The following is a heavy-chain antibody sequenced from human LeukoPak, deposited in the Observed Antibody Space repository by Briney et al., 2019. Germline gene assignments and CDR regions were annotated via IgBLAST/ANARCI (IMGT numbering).Heavy chain of an antibody. J-gene: IGHJ4*02. CDR2: ISSSSSYI. V-gene: IGHV3-21*01. D-gene: IGHD4-17*01. CDR3: ASYSTTVTPRDF. CDR1: GFTFSSYS. Sequence: GGSLRLSCAASGFTFSSYSMNWVRQAPGKGLEWVSSISSSSSYIYYADSVKGRFTISRDNAKNSLYLQTNSLRAEDTAVYYCASYSTTVTPRDFWGQGTLVTVSS.